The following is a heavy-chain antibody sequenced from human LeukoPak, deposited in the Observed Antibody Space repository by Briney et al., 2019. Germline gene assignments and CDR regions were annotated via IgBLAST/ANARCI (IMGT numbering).Heavy chain of an antibody. V-gene: IGHV5-51*01. D-gene: IGHD1-14*01. CDR2: IRPGDSQT. CDR1: GYTFTNYW. Sequence: GESLKISCKGSGYTFTNYWIDWVRLVPGKGLEWMGLIRPGDSQTTYSPSFQGQVTFSEDKSISTAFLQRSSLRASDTAMYYCARRLITGGFDIWGQGTMVTVSS. J-gene: IGHJ3*02. CDR3: ARRLITGGFDI.